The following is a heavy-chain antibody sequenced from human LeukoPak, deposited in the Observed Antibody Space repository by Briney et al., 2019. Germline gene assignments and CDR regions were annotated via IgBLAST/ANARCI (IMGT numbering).Heavy chain of an antibody. CDR1: GFTFSSYG. V-gene: IGHV3-33*06. Sequence: GGSLRLSCAASGFTFSSYGMHWVRQAPGKGLEWVGVIWYEGSNKYYADSVKGRFTISRDNSKNTLYLQMNSLRAEDTAVYYCAKSRRDGYNYFDYWGQGTLVTVSS. D-gene: IGHD5-24*01. CDR2: IWYEGSNK. CDR3: AKSRRDGYNYFDY. J-gene: IGHJ4*02.